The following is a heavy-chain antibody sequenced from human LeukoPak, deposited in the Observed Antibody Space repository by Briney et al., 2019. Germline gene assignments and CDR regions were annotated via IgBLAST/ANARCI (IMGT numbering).Heavy chain of an antibody. CDR2: ITGSGDTT. D-gene: IGHD3-9*01. J-gene: IGHJ4*02. Sequence: PGGSLRLSCAASGFIFRNYAMSWVRQAPGKGLEWVSAITGSGDTTYYADSMKGRFTISRDNSKNTLYVEMNTLRAEDTALYYCAKWGDYDILTGYYVSDFRGQGTLVTVSS. V-gene: IGHV3-23*01. CDR1: GFIFRNYA. CDR3: AKWGDYDILTGYYVSDF.